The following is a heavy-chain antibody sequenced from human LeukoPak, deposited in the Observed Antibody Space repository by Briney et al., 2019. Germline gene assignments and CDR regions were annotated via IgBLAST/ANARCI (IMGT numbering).Heavy chain of an antibody. Sequence: PGGSLRLSCAASGFTFSGYSTNWVRQAPGKGLEWFSYISVGSSTIYYTDSVKGRFTISRDISKNTLYLQMNSLRAEDTAVYYCATPLTGLNYWGQGTLVTVSS. CDR3: ATPLTGLNY. D-gene: IGHD1-14*01. CDR2: ISVGSSTI. CDR1: GFTFSGYS. V-gene: IGHV3-48*01. J-gene: IGHJ4*02.